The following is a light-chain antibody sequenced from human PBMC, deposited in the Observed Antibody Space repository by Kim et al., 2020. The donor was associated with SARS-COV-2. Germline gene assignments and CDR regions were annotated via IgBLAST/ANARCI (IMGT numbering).Light chain of an antibody. V-gene: IGKV3-11*01. CDR1: QSISYY. CDR3: QQRSVWYT. CDR2: DAS. Sequence: EIVLTQSPATLSLSPGERATLSCRASQSISYYLAWYQHKPGQAPRLLIYDASNRATGIPARFSGSGSGTDFTLTITSLEPEDFAVYYCQQRSVWYTFGRGTKLEIK. J-gene: IGKJ2*01.